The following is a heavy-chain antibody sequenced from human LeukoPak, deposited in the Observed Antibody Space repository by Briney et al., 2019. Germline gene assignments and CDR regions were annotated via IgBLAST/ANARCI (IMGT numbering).Heavy chain of an antibody. Sequence: GGSLTLSCAASGFTFSSYSMNWLRQAPGKGLEWVSSISSSSSYIYYADSVEGRFTIYRDNAKNSLYLQMNSLRAEDTAVYYRARDRLDLGVVGYGMDVWGQGTTVTVSS. CDR3: ARDRLDLGVVGYGMDV. V-gene: IGHV3-21*01. CDR1: GFTFSSYS. D-gene: IGHD3-3*01. CDR2: ISSSSSYI. J-gene: IGHJ6*01.